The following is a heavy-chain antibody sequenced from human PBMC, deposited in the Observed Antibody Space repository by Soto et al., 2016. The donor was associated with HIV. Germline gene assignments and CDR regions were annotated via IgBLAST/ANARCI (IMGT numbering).Heavy chain of an antibody. V-gene: IGHV3-15*01. CDR2: IKTKTDDGTT. CDR3: TTGTDRGLTYYYYYGMDV. J-gene: IGHJ6*02. CDR1: GFTFSNAW. Sequence: VQLVESGGGLVKPGGSLRLSCAASGFTFSNAWMTWVRQAPGKGLEWVGRIKTKTDDGTTDYAAPVKGRFTISRDDSKNTLYLQMNSLKTEDTAVYYCTTGTDRGLTYYYYYGMDVWGQGDLGHRLL. D-gene: IGHD2-21*02.